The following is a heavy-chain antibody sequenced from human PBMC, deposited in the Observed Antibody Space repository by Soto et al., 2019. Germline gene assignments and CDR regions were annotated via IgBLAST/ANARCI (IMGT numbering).Heavy chain of an antibody. CDR2: INHSGST. D-gene: IGHD6-13*01. J-gene: IGHJ4*02. CDR3: ARGQRRNESAAGTLDY. V-gene: IGHV4-34*01. Sequence: QVQLQQWGAGLLKPSETLSLTRAVYGGSFSGYYWSWIRQPPGKGLEWIGEINHSGSTNYNPSLKSRVTISVDRSKNQFSLKLTSVTAADTAVYYCARGQRRNESAAGTLDYWGQGTLVTVSS. CDR1: GGSFSGYY.